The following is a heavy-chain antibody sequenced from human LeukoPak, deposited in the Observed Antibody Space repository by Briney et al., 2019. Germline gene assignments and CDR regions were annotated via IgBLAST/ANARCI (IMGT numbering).Heavy chain of an antibody. CDR3: ARGQRDYDSSGYSYFDY. V-gene: IGHV3-30*01. CDR1: GFTFSSYA. J-gene: IGHJ4*02. CDR2: ISYDGSNK. Sequence: GGSLRLSCAASGFTFSSYAMHWVRQARGKGLEWVAVISYDGSNKYYADSVKGRFTISRDNSKNTLYLQMNSLRAEDTAVYYCARGQRDYDSSGYSYFDYWGQGTLVTVSS. D-gene: IGHD3-22*01.